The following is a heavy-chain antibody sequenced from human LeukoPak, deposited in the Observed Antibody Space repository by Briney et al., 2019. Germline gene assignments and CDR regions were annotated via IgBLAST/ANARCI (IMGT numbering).Heavy chain of an antibody. J-gene: IGHJ4*02. Sequence: GGSLRLSCAASGFTFSSSAMSWVRQAPGKGLEWVSTISNNGGYTYYADSVQGRFTISRDNSKSTLCLQMNSLRAEDTAVYYCAKGGRLDQTGLIDYWGQGTLVTVSS. CDR1: GFTFSSSA. CDR2: ISNNGGYT. V-gene: IGHV3-23*01. D-gene: IGHD1-1*01. CDR3: AKGGRLDQTGLIDY.